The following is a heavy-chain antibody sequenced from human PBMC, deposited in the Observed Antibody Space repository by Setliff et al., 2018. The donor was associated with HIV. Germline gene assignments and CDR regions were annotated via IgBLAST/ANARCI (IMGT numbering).Heavy chain of an antibody. CDR1: GASISSYY. J-gene: IGHJ4*02. D-gene: IGHD3-22*01. CDR3: ARGALSLTMTKLLSFFDS. CDR2: IYPSGST. Sequence: SETLSLTCAVSGASISSYYWSWIRQPAGKGLEWIGRIYPSGSTNYNPSLKSRVTISVVTSKSHFSLKMTSVTAADTAIYFCARGALSLTMTKLLSFFDSWGQGTQVTVSS. V-gene: IGHV4-4*07.